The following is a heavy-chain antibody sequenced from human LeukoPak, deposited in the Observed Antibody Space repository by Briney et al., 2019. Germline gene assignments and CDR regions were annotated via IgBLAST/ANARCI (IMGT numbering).Heavy chain of an antibody. CDR1: GFTFSSYA. D-gene: IGHD4-11*01. V-gene: IGHV3-30*04. CDR2: ISYDGSNK. CDR3: AKVGLTVTTILDYFDY. Sequence: GGSLRLSCAASGFTFSSYAMHWVRQAPGKGLEWVAVISYDGSNKYYADSVKGRFTISRDNSKNTLYLQMNSLRAEDTAVYYCAKVGLTVTTILDYFDYWGQGTLVTVSS. J-gene: IGHJ4*02.